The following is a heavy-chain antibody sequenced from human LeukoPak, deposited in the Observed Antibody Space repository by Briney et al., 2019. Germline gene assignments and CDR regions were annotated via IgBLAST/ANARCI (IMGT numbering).Heavy chain of an antibody. D-gene: IGHD5-12*01. J-gene: IGHJ4*02. V-gene: IGHV4-34*01. Sequence: SETLSLTCAVYGGSFSGYYWNWIRQPPGKGLEWIGEINHSGSTNYNPSLKSRVTISVDTSKNQFSLKLSSVTAADTAVYYCARRASGYGLRYFDYWGQGTLVTVSS. CDR2: INHSGST. CDR1: GGSFSGYY. CDR3: ARRASGYGLRYFDY.